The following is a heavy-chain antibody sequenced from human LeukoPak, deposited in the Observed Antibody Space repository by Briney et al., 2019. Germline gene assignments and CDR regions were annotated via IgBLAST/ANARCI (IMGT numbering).Heavy chain of an antibody. CDR3: ARDEGGKYSSGWMSNWFDP. CDR1: GFTFSTFT. V-gene: IGHV3-30-3*01. J-gene: IGHJ5*02. D-gene: IGHD6-19*01. CDR2: VSHDGNEK. Sequence: PGGSLRLSCAASGFTFSTFTMHWVRQAPGKGLEWVAVVSHDGNEKFYADSVRGRFTISRDNSKNTLSQQMNSLRPEDTAVYYCARDEGGKYSSGWMSNWFDPWGQGTLVTVSS.